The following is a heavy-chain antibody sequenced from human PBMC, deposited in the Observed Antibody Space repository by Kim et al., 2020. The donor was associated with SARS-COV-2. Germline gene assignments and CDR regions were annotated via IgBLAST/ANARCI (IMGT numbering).Heavy chain of an antibody. Sequence: GGSLRLSCAASGFTFSSYSMNWVRQALGKGLEWVSSISSSSSYIYYADSVKGRFTISRDNAKNSLYLQMNSLRAEDTAVYYCARAGGLTYYYGMDVWGQGTTVTVSS. D-gene: IGHD3-9*01. J-gene: IGHJ6*02. CDR2: ISSSSSYI. CDR3: ARAGGLTYYYGMDV. CDR1: GFTFSSYS. V-gene: IGHV3-21*01.